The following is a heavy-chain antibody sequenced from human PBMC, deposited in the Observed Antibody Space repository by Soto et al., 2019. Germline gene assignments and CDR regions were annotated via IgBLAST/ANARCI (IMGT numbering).Heavy chain of an antibody. CDR1: GYTFTSYA. V-gene: IGHV1-3*01. CDR3: ARSETSYGMDV. J-gene: IGHJ6*02. CDR2: TNAGNGNT. Sequence: ASVKVSCKASGYTFTSYAMHWVRQAPGQRLEWMGWTNAGNGNTKYSQKFQGRVTITRDTSASTAYMELSSLRSEDTAVYYCARSETSYGMDVWGQGTTVTVS. D-gene: IGHD3-3*01.